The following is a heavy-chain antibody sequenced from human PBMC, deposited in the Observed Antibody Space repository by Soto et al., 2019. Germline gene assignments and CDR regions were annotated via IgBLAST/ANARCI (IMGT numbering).Heavy chain of an antibody. J-gene: IGHJ6*03. CDR1: GGSTSSGGYY. D-gene: IGHD3-3*01. CDR3: AGTPQYYDFWSGYYPDYYYYYYMDV. Sequence: QVQLQESGPGLVKPSQTLSLTCTVSGGSTSSGGYYWSWIRQHPGKGLEWIGYIYYSGSTYYNPSLKSRVTISVDTSKNQFSLKLSSVTAADTAVYYCAGTPQYYDFWSGYYPDYYYYYYMDVWGKGTTVTVSS. V-gene: IGHV4-31*03. CDR2: IYYSGST.